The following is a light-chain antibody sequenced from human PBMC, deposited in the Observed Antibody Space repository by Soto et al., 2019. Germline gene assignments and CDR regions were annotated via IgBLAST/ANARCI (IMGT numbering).Light chain of an antibody. J-gene: IGLJ1*01. CDR1: SSDGGGSDF. CDR3: ISYTINTFYV. V-gene: IGLV2-14*03. Sequence: QSALTQPASVSGSPGQSITISCTGTSSDGGGSDFVSWYQQYPGKAPRLMIYDVSNRPSGVSNRFSGSKSGNTASLTISGLQAEDEADYYCISYTINTFYVFGTG. CDR2: DVS.